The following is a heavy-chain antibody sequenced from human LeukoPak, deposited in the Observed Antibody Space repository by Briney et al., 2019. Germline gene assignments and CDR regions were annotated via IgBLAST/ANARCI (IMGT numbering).Heavy chain of an antibody. J-gene: IGHJ4*02. Sequence: SETLSLTCAIYSGSFSGYYWSWIRQPPGKGLEWIGEINHSGSTNYNPSLKSRLTISLDTSKNQFSLRLSAVTAADTAVYYCARVGGYCSDTSCLPFDYWGQGTLVIVSS. D-gene: IGHD2-2*01. CDR1: SGSFSGYY. V-gene: IGHV4-34*01. CDR2: INHSGST. CDR3: ARVGGYCSDTSCLPFDY.